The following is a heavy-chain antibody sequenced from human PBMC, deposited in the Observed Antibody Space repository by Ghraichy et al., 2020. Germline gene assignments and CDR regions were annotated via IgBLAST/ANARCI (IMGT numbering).Heavy chain of an antibody. V-gene: IGHV3-23*01. D-gene: IGHD7-27*01. J-gene: IGHJ4*02. CDR3: AKQVGVLGDWGFDY. CDR2: ISGSGASK. CDR1: GFSFSHYA. Sequence: GTLNISCVASGFSFSHYAVSWVRQAPGKGLEWISAISGSGASKFYADPLRGRFTISKDNSKNTLYLQMNSLRPEDTAVYFCAKQVGVLGDWGFDYWGQGTLVTVSS.